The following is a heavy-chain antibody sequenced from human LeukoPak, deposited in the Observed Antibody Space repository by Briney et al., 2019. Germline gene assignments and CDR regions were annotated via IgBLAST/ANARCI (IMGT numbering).Heavy chain of an antibody. V-gene: IGHV3-30*03. CDR3: ARVGYYDSSGYSDY. J-gene: IGHJ4*02. Sequence: GGSLRLSCAASGFTFDDYGIHWVRQAPGKGLEWVAVISYDGSNKYYADSVKGRFTISRDNSKNTLYPQMNSLRAEDTAVYYCARVGYYDSSGYSDYWGQGTLVTVSS. CDR1: GFTFDDYG. D-gene: IGHD3-22*01. CDR2: ISYDGSNK.